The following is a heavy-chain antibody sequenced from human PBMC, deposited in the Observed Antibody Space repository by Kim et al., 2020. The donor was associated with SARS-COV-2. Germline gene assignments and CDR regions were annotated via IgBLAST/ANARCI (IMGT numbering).Heavy chain of an antibody. Sequence: GGSLRLSCAASGFTFGDYAMHWVRQAPGKGLEWVSGISWNSGSIGYADSVKGRFTISRDNAKNSLYLQMNSLRAEDTALYYCAKDGDARAAAGTGYFDYWGQGTLVTVSS. D-gene: IGHD6-13*01. CDR3: AKDGDARAAAGTGYFDY. V-gene: IGHV3-9*01. J-gene: IGHJ4*02. CDR2: ISWNSGSI. CDR1: GFTFGDYA.